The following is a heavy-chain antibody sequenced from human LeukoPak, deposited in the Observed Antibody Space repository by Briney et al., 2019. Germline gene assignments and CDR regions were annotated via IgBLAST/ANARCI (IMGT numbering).Heavy chain of an antibody. CDR2: IYYSGST. J-gene: IGHJ4*02. V-gene: IGHV4-38-2*02. CDR1: GYSISTGYY. Sequence: PSETLSLTCTVSGYSISTGYYWGWIRQPPGKGLEWIGSIYYSGSTYYNPSLKSRVTISVDTSKNQFSLKLSSVTAADTAVYYCARQILSYGLTVDYWGQGTLVTVSS. CDR3: ARQILSYGLTVDY. D-gene: IGHD5-18*01.